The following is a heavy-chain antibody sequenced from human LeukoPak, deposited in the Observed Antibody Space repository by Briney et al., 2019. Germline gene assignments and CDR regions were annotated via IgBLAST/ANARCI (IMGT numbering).Heavy chain of an antibody. CDR3: ARDAFLSGSLSPIDY. CDR1: GYIFTNYY. CDR2: INTSGGST. Sequence: ASVKVSCKASGYIFTNYYMHWVRQAPGQGLEGMGIINTSGGSTSSAQKFQGRVTMTRDTSTRTVYMELSSLRSEDTALYYCARDAFLSGSLSPIDYWGQGTLVTVSS. J-gene: IGHJ4*02. V-gene: IGHV1-46*01. D-gene: IGHD5-12*01.